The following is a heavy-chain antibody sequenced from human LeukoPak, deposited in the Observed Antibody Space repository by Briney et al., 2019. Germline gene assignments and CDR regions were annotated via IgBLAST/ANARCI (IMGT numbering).Heavy chain of an antibody. Sequence: AGGSLRLSCAASGFTFSSYEMNWVRQAPGKGLEWVSYISSSGSTIYYADSVKGRFTISRDNAKNSLYLQMNSLRVEDTAVYYCARVPYCSGGSCYSYWGQGTLVTVSS. CDR3: ARVPYCSGGSCYSY. CDR2: ISSSGSTI. CDR1: GFTFSSYE. V-gene: IGHV3-48*03. J-gene: IGHJ4*02. D-gene: IGHD2-15*01.